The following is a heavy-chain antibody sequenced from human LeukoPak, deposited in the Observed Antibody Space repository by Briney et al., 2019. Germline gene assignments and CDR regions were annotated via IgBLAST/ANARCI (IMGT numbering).Heavy chain of an antibody. CDR1: GFTFSSYA. CDR2: ISYDGSNK. Sequence: PGRSLRLSCAASGFTFSSYAMHWVRQAPGKGLEWVAVISYDGSNKYYADSVKGRFTISRDNSKNTLYLQMNSLRAEDTAVCYCAREFRRLVGAITYWSFDYWGQGTLVIVSS. D-gene: IGHD1-26*01. J-gene: IGHJ4*02. CDR3: AREFRRLVGAITYWSFDY. V-gene: IGHV3-30*01.